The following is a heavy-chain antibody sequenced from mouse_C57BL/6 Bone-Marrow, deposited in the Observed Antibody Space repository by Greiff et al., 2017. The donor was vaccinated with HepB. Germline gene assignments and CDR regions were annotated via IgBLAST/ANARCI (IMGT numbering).Heavy chain of an antibody. V-gene: IGHV1-76*01. Sequence: QVQLKQSGAELVRTGASVKLSCKASGYTFTDYYINWVKQRPGQGLEWIARIYPGSGNTYYNEKFKGKATLTAEKSSSTAYMQLSSLTSEDSAVYFCARSGVDYWGQGTSVTVSS. D-gene: IGHD3-2*02. J-gene: IGHJ4*01. CDR2: IYPGSGNT. CDR1: GYTFTDYY. CDR3: ARSGVDY.